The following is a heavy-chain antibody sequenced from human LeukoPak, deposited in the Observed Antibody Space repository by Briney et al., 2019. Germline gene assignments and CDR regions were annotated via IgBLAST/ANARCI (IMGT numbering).Heavy chain of an antibody. V-gene: IGHV3-33*01. Sequence: GRSLRLSCAASGFTFSSYGMHWVRQAPGKGLEWVAVIWYDGSNKYYADSAKGRFTISRDNSKNTLYLQMNSLRAEDTAVYYCARDEFGAPDYWGQGTLVTVSS. J-gene: IGHJ4*02. CDR3: ARDEFGAPDY. CDR1: GFTFSSYG. D-gene: IGHD3-10*01. CDR2: IWYDGSNK.